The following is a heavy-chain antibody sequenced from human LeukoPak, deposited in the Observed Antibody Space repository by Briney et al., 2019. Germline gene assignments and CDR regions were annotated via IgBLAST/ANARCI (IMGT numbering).Heavy chain of an antibody. Sequence: AASVTVSCKASGGTFSSYAISWVRQAPGQGLEWMGGITPIFGTANYAQKFQGRVTITRDTSASTAYMELSSLRSEDTAVYYCARDLGYCTGGTCYPNWFDPWGQGTLVTVSS. V-gene: IGHV1-69*05. D-gene: IGHD2-15*01. CDR3: ARDLGYCTGGTCYPNWFDP. CDR2: ITPIFGTA. CDR1: GGTFSSYA. J-gene: IGHJ5*02.